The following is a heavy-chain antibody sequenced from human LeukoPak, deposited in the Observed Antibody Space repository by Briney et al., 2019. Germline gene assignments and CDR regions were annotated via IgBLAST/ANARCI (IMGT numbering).Heavy chain of an antibody. Sequence: PGGSLRLSCAASGFTFSSYAMHWVRQAPGKGLEWVAIVSYDGSSKYYADSVKGRFTISRDNSKNTLYVQMNSLRAEDTAVYYCARPQGPGRGGPVWYFDLWGRGTLVTVSS. CDR2: VSYDGSSK. D-gene: IGHD3-16*01. J-gene: IGHJ2*01. V-gene: IGHV3-30*01. CDR1: GFTFSSYA. CDR3: ARPQGPGRGGPVWYFDL.